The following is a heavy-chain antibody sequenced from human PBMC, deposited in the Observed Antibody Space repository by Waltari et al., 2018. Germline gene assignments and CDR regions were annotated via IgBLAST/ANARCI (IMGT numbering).Heavy chain of an antibody. CDR3: AREKGFSSGNFDY. CDR2: IYPGESDT. V-gene: IGHV5-51*01. J-gene: IGHJ4*02. CDR1: GYSFTSYW. D-gene: IGHD2-15*01. Sequence: EVQLEQSGAEVQKPGESLKISCKGSGYSFTSYWIAWVGQMPGKGLEWMGYIYPGESDTRYSPSFQGQVTISADKSINTAYLEWSSLKASDTAVYYCAREKGFSSGNFDYWGQGTLVTVSS.